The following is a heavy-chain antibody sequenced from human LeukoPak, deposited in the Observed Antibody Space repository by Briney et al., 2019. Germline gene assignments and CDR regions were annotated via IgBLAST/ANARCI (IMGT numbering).Heavy chain of an antibody. J-gene: IGHJ6*03. D-gene: IGHD3-16*01. Sequence: PGGSLRLSCAASGFTFDDYAMHWVRQAPGKGLEWVSLISWDGGSTYYADSVKGRFTISRDNSKNSLYLQMNSLRAEDTALYYCAKGRRLGEFRYYYYMDVWGKGTTVTVSS. CDR1: GFTFDDYA. CDR2: ISWDGGST. V-gene: IGHV3-43D*03. CDR3: AKGRRLGEFRYYYYMDV.